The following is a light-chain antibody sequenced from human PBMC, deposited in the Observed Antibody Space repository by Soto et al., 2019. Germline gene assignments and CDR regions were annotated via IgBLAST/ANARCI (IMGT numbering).Light chain of an antibody. CDR2: DVA. CDR3: CSYACSHTWV. CDR1: SSDVGGYNY. V-gene: IGLV2-11*01. Sequence: QSALTQPRSVSGSPGQSVTISCTGTSSDVGGYNYVSWYQQHPGKAPKLMIYDVAKRPSGVPDRFSGSKSGNTASLTISGLQAEDEADYYCCSYACSHTWVFGGGTKLTVL. J-gene: IGLJ3*02.